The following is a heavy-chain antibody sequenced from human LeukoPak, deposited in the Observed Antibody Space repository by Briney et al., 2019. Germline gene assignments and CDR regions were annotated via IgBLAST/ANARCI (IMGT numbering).Heavy chain of an antibody. CDR3: ARALVGSSSWGGYFDY. V-gene: IGHV4-61*02. D-gene: IGHD6-13*01. Sequence: PSETLSLTCTVSGGSISSSTYYWSWIRQPAGKGLEWIGRIYTSGSTNYNPSLKSRVTMSVDTSKNQFSLKLSSVTAADTAVYYCARALVGSSSWGGYFDYWGQGTLVTVSS. CDR2: IYTSGST. J-gene: IGHJ4*02. CDR1: GGSISSSTYY.